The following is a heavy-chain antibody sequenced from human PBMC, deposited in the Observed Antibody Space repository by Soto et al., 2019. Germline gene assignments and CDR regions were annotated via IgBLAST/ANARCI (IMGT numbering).Heavy chain of an antibody. Sequence: SETLALTCAVYGGSFSGYYWSWIRQPPGKGLEWIGEINHRGSTNYNPSLKSRVTISVDTSKNQFSLKLSSVTAADTAVYYCARVSKTYYYGSGSIRGAFDIWGQGTMVS. J-gene: IGHJ3*02. CDR3: ARVSKTYYYGSGSIRGAFDI. V-gene: IGHV4-34*01. D-gene: IGHD3-10*01. CDR2: INHRGST. CDR1: GGSFSGYY.